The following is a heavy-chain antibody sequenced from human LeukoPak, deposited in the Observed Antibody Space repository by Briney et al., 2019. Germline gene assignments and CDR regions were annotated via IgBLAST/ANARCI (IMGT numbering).Heavy chain of an antibody. J-gene: IGHJ6*03. Sequence: SETLSLTCSVSGGSISTYYWSWIRQPAEKGLEWIGRIHTSGSTDYNPSLKSRVTMSLDTSKNQFSLKMNSVTAADTAVYYCARAKYIVVVPAARHYYYMDVWGKGTTVTVSS. CDR3: ARAKYIVVVPAARHYYYMDV. D-gene: IGHD2-2*01. CDR1: GGSISTYY. CDR2: IHTSGST. V-gene: IGHV4-4*07.